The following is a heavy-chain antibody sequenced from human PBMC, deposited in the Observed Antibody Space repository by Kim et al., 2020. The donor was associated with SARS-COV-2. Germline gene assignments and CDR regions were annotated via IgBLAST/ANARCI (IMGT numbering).Heavy chain of an antibody. Sequence: SETLSLTCTVSGGSISSYYWSWILQPPGKGLEWIGYIYYSGSTNYNPSLKIRVTISVDTSKNQFSLKLSSVTAADTAVYYCARHRYYDSSGYYYITYYYYMDVWGKGTTVPVSS. CDR1: GGSISSYY. D-gene: IGHD3-22*01. CDR2: IYYSGST. J-gene: IGHJ6*03. CDR3: ARHRYYDSSGYYYITYYYYMDV. V-gene: IGHV4-59*01.